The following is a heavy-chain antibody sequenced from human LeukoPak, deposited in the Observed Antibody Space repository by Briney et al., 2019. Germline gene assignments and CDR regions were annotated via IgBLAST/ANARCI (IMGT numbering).Heavy chain of an antibody. V-gene: IGHV1-2*02. Sequence: ASVKVSCKASGYTFTGYYMHWVRQAPGQGLEWMGWINPNSGGTNYAQKFQGRVTMTRDTSISTAYMELSSLRSEDTAVYYCASPVSGSGRGAFDIWGQGTMVTVSS. J-gene: IGHJ3*02. CDR2: INPNSGGT. CDR3: ASPVSGSGRGAFDI. CDR1: GYTFTGYY. D-gene: IGHD3-10*01.